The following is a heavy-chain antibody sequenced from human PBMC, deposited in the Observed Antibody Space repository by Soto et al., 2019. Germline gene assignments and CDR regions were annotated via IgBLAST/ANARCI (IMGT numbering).Heavy chain of an antibody. V-gene: IGHV1-69*13. CDR1: GGTFSSYA. D-gene: IGHD5-18*01. CDR2: IIPIFGTA. J-gene: IGHJ4*02. Sequence: ASVKVSCKASGGTFSSYAISWVRQAPGQGLEWMGGIIPIFGTANYAQKFQGRVTITADESTSTAYMELSSLRSEDTAVYYCARWPLRGYSYGPFDYWGQGTLVTVSS. CDR3: ARWPLRGYSYGPFDY.